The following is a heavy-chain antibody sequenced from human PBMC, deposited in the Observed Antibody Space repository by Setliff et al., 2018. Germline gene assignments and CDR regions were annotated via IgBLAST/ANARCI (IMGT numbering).Heavy chain of an antibody. D-gene: IGHD3-22*01. J-gene: IGHJ4*02. CDR1: GHTFITFG. CDR3: AYDSSGYYPGY. CDR2: ISAYSDDT. V-gene: IGHV1-18*01. Sequence: ASVKVSCKASGHTFITFGIGWVRQAPGQGLEWMGWISAYSDDTKYAEKFQGRVTMTMDTSTGTAYMELRSLRSDDTAVYICAYDSSGYYPGYWGQGTLVTVSS.